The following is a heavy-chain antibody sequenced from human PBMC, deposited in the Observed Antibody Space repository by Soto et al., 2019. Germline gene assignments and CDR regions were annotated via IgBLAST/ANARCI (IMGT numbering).Heavy chain of an antibody. CDR1: GFTVSSNY. V-gene: IGHV3-66*01. J-gene: IGHJ6*02. CDR3: ARDLGPSYYYGMDV. CDR2: IYSGGST. Sequence: EVQLVESGGGLVQPGGSLRLSCAASGFTVSSNYMSWVRQAPGKGLEWVSVIYSGGSTYYADSVKGRFTISRDNSKNTLYLQMNSLRAEDTAVYYCARDLGPSYYYGMDVWGQGTTVTVSS.